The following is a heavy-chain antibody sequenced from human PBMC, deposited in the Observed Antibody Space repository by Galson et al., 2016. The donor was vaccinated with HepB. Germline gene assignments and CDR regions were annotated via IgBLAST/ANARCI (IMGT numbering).Heavy chain of an antibody. Sequence: CAASGFTFSNYGMHWVRQAPGKGLEWVAVISYDGSKKYYVESVKGRFTISRDNSKSTLYLQMNSLRAEDTAVYYCAKERGMAAAGRPLDPWGQGTLVTVSS. CDR2: ISYDGSKK. V-gene: IGHV3-30*18. CDR3: AKERGMAAAGRPLDP. J-gene: IGHJ5*02. D-gene: IGHD6-13*01. CDR1: GFTFSNYG.